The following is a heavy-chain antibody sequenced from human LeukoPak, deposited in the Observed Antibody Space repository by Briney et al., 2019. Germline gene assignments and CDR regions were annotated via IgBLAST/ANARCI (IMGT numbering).Heavy chain of an antibody. D-gene: IGHD2-15*01. J-gene: IGHJ4*02. Sequence: PGGSLRLSCAASGFTFSSYAMSWVRQAPGKGLEWVSAISGSGGSTYYADSVEGRFTISRDNAKNTLYLQMNSLRVEDTAVYYCAKISSGYCSGGSCYLDYWGQGTLVTVSS. CDR3: AKISSGYCSGGSCYLDY. V-gene: IGHV3-23*01. CDR2: ISGSGGST. CDR1: GFTFSSYA.